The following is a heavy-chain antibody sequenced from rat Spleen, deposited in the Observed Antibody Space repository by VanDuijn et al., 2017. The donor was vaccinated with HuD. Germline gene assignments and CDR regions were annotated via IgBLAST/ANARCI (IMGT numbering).Heavy chain of an antibody. D-gene: IGHD2-2*01. CDR1: GFTFSDYG. V-gene: IGHV5S11*01. Sequence: EVQLVESGGGLVQPGRSMKLSCAASGFTFSDYGMAWVLQAPTKGLEWVASISYDGGSTYYRDSVKGRFTISRDNAKSTLYLQMDNLRSEETATYYCARAGYLRDWYFDFWGPGTMVAVSS. CDR3: ARAGYLRDWYFDF. J-gene: IGHJ1*01. CDR2: ISYDGGST.